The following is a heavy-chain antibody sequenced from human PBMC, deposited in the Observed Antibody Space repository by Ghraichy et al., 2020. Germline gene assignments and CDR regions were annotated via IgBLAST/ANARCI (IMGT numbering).Heavy chain of an antibody. J-gene: IGHJ4*02. CDR3: AKDADEDDYGLFDY. Sequence: GGSLRLSCEASGFTFDTFAMSWVRQAPGKGLEWVASLSASSGTTNYADSVKGRLTISRDNSKNTLYLQMNNQKDEDTAMYFCAKDADEDDYGLFDYWGQGTLVTVSS. CDR1: GFTFDTFA. CDR2: LSASSGTT. V-gene: IGHV3-23*01. D-gene: IGHD4-17*01.